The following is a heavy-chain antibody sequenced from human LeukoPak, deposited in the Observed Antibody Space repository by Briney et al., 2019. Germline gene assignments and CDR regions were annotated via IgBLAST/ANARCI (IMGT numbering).Heavy chain of an antibody. J-gene: IGHJ5*02. CDR1: GGSFNNYA. CDR3: ARVLFPSRALFDP. CDR2: IIPIFGTT. Sequence: EASVKVSCKASGGSFNNYAINWVRQAPGQGLQWMGGIIPIFGTTNYAQKFQGRVTITTDESTSTAYMELSSLRSEDTAVYYCARVLFPSRALFDPWGQGTLVTVSS. D-gene: IGHD3-10*01. V-gene: IGHV1-69*05.